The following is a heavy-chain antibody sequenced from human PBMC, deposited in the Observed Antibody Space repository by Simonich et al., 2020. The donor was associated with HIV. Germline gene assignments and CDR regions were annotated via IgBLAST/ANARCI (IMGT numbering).Heavy chain of an antibody. CDR3: ALTGVPGTYFNEYWFDP. D-gene: IGHD3-10*01. J-gene: IGHJ5*02. CDR1: GFSLSTSGVG. CDR2: IYWNDDQ. V-gene: IGHV2-5*01. Sequence: QITLKESGPTLVKPTQTLTLTCTFSGFSLSTSGVGVGWIRQPPGKALEWLARIYWNDDQRYSPARKSRLTITKDTTKNHVVRTMTNMDPVDTATYYCALTGVPGTYFNEYWFDPWCQGTLVTVSS.